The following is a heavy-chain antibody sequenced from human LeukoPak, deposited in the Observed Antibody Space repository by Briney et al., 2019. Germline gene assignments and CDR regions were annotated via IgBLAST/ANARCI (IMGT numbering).Heavy chain of an antibody. Sequence: PGGSLRLSCAASGFGFSNYGMHWVRQAPGKGLEWVAVIWYDGSNKYYTDSVKGRFTISRDNSKNTLYLQMNSLRAEDTAVYYSATDGGGGTYSGFHHWGQGTLVTVSS. J-gene: IGHJ1*01. V-gene: IGHV3-33*03. CDR1: GFGFSNYG. D-gene: IGHD2-15*01. CDR3: ATDGGGGTYSGFHH. CDR2: IWYDGSNK.